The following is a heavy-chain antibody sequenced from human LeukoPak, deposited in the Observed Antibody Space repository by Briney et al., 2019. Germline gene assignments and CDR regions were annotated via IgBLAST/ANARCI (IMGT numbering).Heavy chain of an antibody. Sequence: GGSLRLSCAASGLTFSSYSMNWVRQAPGKGLEWVGRIKSKADGETIDYAAPVKGRFTFSRDDSKNMLYLQMDSLKSEDTAVYYCSTLTSRGLSDSWGQGTLVTVSS. J-gene: IGHJ4*02. D-gene: IGHD1-20*01. V-gene: IGHV3-15*07. CDR3: STLTSRGLSDS. CDR2: IKSKADGETI. CDR1: GLTFSSYS.